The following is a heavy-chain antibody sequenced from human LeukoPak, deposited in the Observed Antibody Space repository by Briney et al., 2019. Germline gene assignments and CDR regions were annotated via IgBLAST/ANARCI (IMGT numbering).Heavy chain of an antibody. CDR3: ARHADDYSNPLDY. D-gene: IGHD4-11*01. Sequence: SETLSLTCTVSGGSISSYYWSWIRQPPGKGLEWIGYIYYSGSTNYNPSLKSRVTISVDTSKNQFSLKLSSVTAADTALYYCARHADDYSNPLDYWGQGTPVTVSS. CDR1: GGSISSYY. J-gene: IGHJ4*02. CDR2: IYYSGST. V-gene: IGHV4-59*08.